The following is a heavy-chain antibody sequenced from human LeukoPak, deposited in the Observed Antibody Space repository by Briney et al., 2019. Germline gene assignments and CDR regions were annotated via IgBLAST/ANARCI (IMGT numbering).Heavy chain of an antibody. V-gene: IGHV3-48*03. CDR3: AREFIGYCSGASCRSYY. CDR2: ISGGGSTI. J-gene: IGHJ4*02. Sequence: GGSLRLSCAASGFTFSISEMNSVRQAPGKGLEWVSYISGGGSTIYYADSVKGRFTISRDNAKNSLYLQMNSLRAEDTAVYYCAREFIGYCSGASCRSYYWGQGTLVTVSS. D-gene: IGHD2-15*01. CDR1: GFTFSISE.